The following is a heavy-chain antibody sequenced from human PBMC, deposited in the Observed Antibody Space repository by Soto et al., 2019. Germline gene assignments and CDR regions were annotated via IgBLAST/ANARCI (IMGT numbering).Heavy chain of an antibody. CDR2: INSDESST. Sequence: GGSLRLSCAASGFTFSSYWMYWVRQAPGKGLVWVSRINSDESSTTYADSVKGRFTSSRDNAKKTLYLQMNSLRGEDTAVYYCARGCGGDCYHDTFDIWGQGTMVTVSS. J-gene: IGHJ3*02. CDR3: ARGCGGDCYHDTFDI. D-gene: IGHD2-21*02. V-gene: IGHV3-74*01. CDR1: GFTFSSYW.